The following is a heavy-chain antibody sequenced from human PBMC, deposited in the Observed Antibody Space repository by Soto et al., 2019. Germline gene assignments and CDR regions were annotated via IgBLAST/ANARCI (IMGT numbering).Heavy chain of an antibody. CDR1: GYTFTSYY. Sequence: QVQLVQSGAEVKKPGASVKVSCKASGYTFTSYYMHWVRQAPGQGLEWMGIINPSGGSTTYAQKFRXRXXITRDTSTSTVYMELSSLRSEDTAVYYCARVGGYSYGGVDYWGQGTLVTVSS. CDR2: INPSGGST. CDR3: ARVGGYSYGGVDY. V-gene: IGHV1-46*01. D-gene: IGHD5-18*01. J-gene: IGHJ4*02.